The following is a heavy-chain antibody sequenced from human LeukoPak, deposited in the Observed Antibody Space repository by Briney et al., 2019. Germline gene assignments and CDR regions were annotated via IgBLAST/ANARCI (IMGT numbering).Heavy chain of an antibody. D-gene: IGHD1-1*01. J-gene: IGHJ4*02. CDR3: ARILPSGCTLAFDY. CDR2: ISSSGSTI. V-gene: IGHV3-48*03. CDR1: GFTFSSYE. Sequence: GGSLRLSCAASGFTFSSYEMNWFRQAPGKGLEWVSYISSSGSTIYYADSVKGRFTISRDNAKNSLYLQMNSLRAEDTAVYYCARILPSGCTLAFDYWGQGTLVTVSS.